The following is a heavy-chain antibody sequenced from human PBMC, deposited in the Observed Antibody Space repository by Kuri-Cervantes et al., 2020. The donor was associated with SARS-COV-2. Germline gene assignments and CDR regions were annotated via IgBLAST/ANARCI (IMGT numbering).Heavy chain of an antibody. CDR2: IYCSGST. CDR1: GGSISSYY. Sequence: SETLSLTCTVSGGSISSYYWSWIRQPPGKGLEWIGYIYCSGSTNYNPSLKSRVTISVDTSKNQFSLKLSSVTAADTAVYYCARRGTIFGVATFDYWGQGTLVTVSS. D-gene: IGHD3-3*01. CDR3: ARRGTIFGVATFDY. J-gene: IGHJ4*02. V-gene: IGHV4-59*01.